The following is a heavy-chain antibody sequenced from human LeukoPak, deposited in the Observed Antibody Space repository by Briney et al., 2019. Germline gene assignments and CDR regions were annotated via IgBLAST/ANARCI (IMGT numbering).Heavy chain of an antibody. J-gene: IGHJ3*02. D-gene: IGHD5-24*01. V-gene: IGHV1-18*01. CDR1: GYTFTSYG. CDR2: ISAYNGNT. Sequence: GASVKVSCKASGYTFTSYGISWVRQAPGQGLEWMGWISAYNGNTNYAQKLQGRATMTTDTSTSTAYMELRSLRSDDTAVYYCARYYARGFLEMDIKRGAFDIWGQGTMVTVSS. CDR3: ARYYARGFLEMDIKRGAFDI.